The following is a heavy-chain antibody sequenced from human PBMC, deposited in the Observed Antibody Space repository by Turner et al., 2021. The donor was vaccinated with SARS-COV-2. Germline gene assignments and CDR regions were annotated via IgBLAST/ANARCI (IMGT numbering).Heavy chain of an antibody. CDR3: ARDLSYYGMDV. Sequence: EVQLVETGGGLILPGGSLRLSCAASGFTVSSNDMRWVRQAPGKGMEWVSVIYSGSSTFYADSVKGRFTISRDNSKNSLYLQKDSLRTEDRAVYYCARDLSYYGMDVWGQGTTVTVSS. V-gene: IGHV3-53*02. CDR1: GFTVSSND. CDR2: IYSGSST. J-gene: IGHJ6*02.